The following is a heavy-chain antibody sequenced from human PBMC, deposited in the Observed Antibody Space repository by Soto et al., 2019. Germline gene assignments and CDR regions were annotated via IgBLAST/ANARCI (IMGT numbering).Heavy chain of an antibody. V-gene: IGHV4-39*01. D-gene: IGHD2-15*01. Sequence: SETLSLTCTVSGGSISRSSYYWGWIRQPPGRRLEWIGSIYYSGSTFYNPSLKSRVTISVDTSKNQFSLKLSSVTATDTATYYCARHEDIVGSIAYWGQGTLVTVSS. CDR3: ARHEDIVGSIAY. J-gene: IGHJ4*02. CDR1: GGSISRSSYY. CDR2: IYYSGST.